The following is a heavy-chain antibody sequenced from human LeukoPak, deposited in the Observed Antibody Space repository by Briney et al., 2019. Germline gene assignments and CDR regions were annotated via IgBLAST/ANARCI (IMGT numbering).Heavy chain of an antibody. CDR1: GYTFTSYY. CDR2: INPSGGST. CDR3: AREFRDYYDSSGYLFDY. V-gene: IGHV1-46*01. J-gene: IGHJ4*02. D-gene: IGHD3-22*01. Sequence: GASVKVSCKASGYTFTSYYMHWVRQAPGQGLEWMGIINPSGGSTSYAQKFQGRVTMTRDTSTSTVYMELSSLRSEDTAVYYCAREFRDYYDSSGYLFDYWGQGTLVTVSS.